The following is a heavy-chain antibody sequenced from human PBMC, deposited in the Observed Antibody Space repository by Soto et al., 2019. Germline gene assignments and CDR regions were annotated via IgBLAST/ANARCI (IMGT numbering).Heavy chain of an antibody. Sequence: ASVNVSCKSSGYTFTSCCMSWGRQAPGQGLECMGWISAYNGNTNYAQKLQGRVTMTTDTSTSTAYMELRSLRSDDTAVYYCARVRRYYDILTGYYIFDYWGQGTLVTVSS. J-gene: IGHJ4*02. CDR2: ISAYNGNT. D-gene: IGHD3-9*01. CDR1: GYTFTSCC. CDR3: ARVRRYYDILTGYYIFDY. V-gene: IGHV1-18*04.